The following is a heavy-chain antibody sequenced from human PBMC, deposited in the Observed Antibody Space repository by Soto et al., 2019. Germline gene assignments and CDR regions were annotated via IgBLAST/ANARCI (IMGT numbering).Heavy chain of an antibody. Sequence: EVQLVESGGGLVKPGGSLRLSCAASGFAFTNAWMNWVRQAPGKGLEWVGRITRTTDGGTTDYAAPVKGRFTISRDDSKNTLDLQMNSLKSEDTAVYYCSTGLGTYYSRFDYWGLGTLVTVSS. CDR3: STGLGTYYSRFDY. J-gene: IGHJ4*02. CDR1: GFAFTNAW. V-gene: IGHV3-15*07. D-gene: IGHD3-16*01. CDR2: ITRTTDGGTT.